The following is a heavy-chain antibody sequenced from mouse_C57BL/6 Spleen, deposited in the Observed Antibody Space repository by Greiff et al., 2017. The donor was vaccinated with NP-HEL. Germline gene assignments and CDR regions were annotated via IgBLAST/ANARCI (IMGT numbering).Heavy chain of an antibody. V-gene: IGHV5-4*01. CDR1: GFTFSSYA. CDR3: AREGGYYYYDYPYYAMDY. Sequence: EVKLMESGGGLVKPGGSLKLSCAASGFTFSSYAMSWVRQTPEKRLEWVATISDGGSYTYYPDNVKGRFTISRDNAKNNLYLQMSHLKSEDTAMYYCAREGGYYYYDYPYYAMDYWGQGTSVTVSS. J-gene: IGHJ4*01. CDR2: ISDGGSYT. D-gene: IGHD2-4*01.